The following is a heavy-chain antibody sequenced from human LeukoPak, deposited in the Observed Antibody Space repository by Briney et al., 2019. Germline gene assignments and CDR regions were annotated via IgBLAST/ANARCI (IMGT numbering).Heavy chain of an antibody. CDR2: IIPILDIA. V-gene: IGHV1-69*04. J-gene: IGHJ4*02. D-gene: IGHD2-15*01. CDR3: ARDNPPYCNGGSCYSY. Sequence: SVKVSCKASGGTFSSYALSWVRQAPGQGLEWMGRIIPILDIASYAQKFQDRVTITADESTGTAYMELSSLRSEDTDIYYCARDNPPYCNGGSCYSYWGQGTLVTISS. CDR1: GGTFSSYA.